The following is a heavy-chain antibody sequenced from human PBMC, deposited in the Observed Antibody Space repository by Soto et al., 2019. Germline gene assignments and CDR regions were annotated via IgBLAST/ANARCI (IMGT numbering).Heavy chain of an antibody. Sequence: EVQLLDSGGGLGQPGGSLRLSCAASGFTFSSYAMSWVRHAPGKGLEWVSGISGSGGGTYYADSVKGRLTISRDNSKNTLYLKMNSLRAEDTAVYYCAKDGYSYRYPSYFDYWGQGTLVTVSS. CDR2: ISGSGGGT. D-gene: IGHD5-18*01. CDR1: GFTFSSYA. V-gene: IGHV3-23*01. CDR3: AKDGYSYRYPSYFDY. J-gene: IGHJ4*02.